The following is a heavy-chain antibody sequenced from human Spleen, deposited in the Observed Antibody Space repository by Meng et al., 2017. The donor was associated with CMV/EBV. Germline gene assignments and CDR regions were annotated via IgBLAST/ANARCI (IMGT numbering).Heavy chain of an antibody. Sequence: GGSLRLSCAASGFTFSSYWMSWVRQAPGKGLVWVSRIKSDGSSTDYADSVKGRFTISRDNARNTVYLQMNSLTAEDTAVYYCATELAAGYWGQGALFTASP. D-gene: IGHD6-13*01. CDR3: ATELAAGY. V-gene: IGHV3-74*01. CDR2: IKSDGSST. CDR1: GFTFSSYW. J-gene: IGHJ4*01.